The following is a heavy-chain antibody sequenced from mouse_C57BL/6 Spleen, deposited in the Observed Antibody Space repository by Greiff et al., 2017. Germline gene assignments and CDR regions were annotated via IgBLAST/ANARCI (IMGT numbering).Heavy chain of an antibody. Sequence: QVQLKESGAELARPGASVKLSCKASGYTFTSYGISWVKQRTGQGLEWIGEIYPRSGNTYYNEKFKGKATLTADKSSSTAYMELRSLTSEDSAVYFCARYEYGNSPWFAYWGQGTLVTVSA. V-gene: IGHV1-81*01. J-gene: IGHJ3*01. CDR3: ARYEYGNSPWFAY. CDR2: IYPRSGNT. D-gene: IGHD2-1*01. CDR1: GYTFTSYG.